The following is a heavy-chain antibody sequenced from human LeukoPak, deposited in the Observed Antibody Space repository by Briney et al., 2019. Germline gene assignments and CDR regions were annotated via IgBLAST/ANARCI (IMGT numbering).Heavy chain of an antibody. J-gene: IGHJ4*02. D-gene: IGHD5-18*01. CDR1: GGSISNHY. V-gene: IGHV4-59*08. CDR3: ARVGSHAMVLEY. CDR2: IYYSGST. Sequence: PSETLSHTCTVSGGSISNHYWSWIRQPPGKGLEWIGYIYYSGSTNYNPSLKSRVIISVDTSKNQFSLKLSSVTAADTAVYYCARVGSHAMVLEYWGQGTLVTVTS.